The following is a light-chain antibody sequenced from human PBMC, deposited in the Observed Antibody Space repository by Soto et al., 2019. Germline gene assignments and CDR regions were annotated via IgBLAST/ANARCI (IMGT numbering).Light chain of an antibody. CDR1: HSISSY. Sequence: DIQMTQSPSSLSASGGDRVTITCRASHSISSYLNWYQQKPGKAPKLLIYAASSLQSRVPSRFSGSGSGTEFTLTISSLQPDDFATYYCQQYNSYPWTFGQGTKVDI. J-gene: IGKJ1*01. CDR2: AAS. CDR3: QQYNSYPWT. V-gene: IGKV1-5*01.